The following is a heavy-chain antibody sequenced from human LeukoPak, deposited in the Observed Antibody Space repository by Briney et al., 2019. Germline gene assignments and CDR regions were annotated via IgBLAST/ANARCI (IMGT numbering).Heavy chain of an antibody. Sequence: SETLSRNCAVYGGSFSGYYWSWIRPPPGKGLEWIGEINHSGSTNYNPSLKSRVTTSVDTSKNQFSLKLSSVTAADTAVYYCARGSMVRVVTPVDYWGQGTLVTVSS. CDR2: INHSGST. CDR1: GGSFSGYY. J-gene: IGHJ4*02. D-gene: IGHD3-10*01. V-gene: IGHV4-34*01. CDR3: ARGSMVRVVTPVDY.